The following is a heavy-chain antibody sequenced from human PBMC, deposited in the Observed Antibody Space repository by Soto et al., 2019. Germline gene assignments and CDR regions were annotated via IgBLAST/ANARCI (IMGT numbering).Heavy chain of an antibody. CDR1: GYTFTSYD. CDR2: MNPNSGNT. CDR3: ARGGGRDCSSTSCYYYYYYMDV. D-gene: IGHD2-2*01. J-gene: IGHJ6*03. V-gene: IGHV1-8*01. Sequence: ASVKVSCKASGYTFTSYDINWVRQATGQGLEWMGWMNPNSGNTGYAQKFQGRVTMTRNTSISTAYMELSSLRSEDTAVYYCARGGGRDCSSTSCYYYYYYMDVWGKGTTVTVAS.